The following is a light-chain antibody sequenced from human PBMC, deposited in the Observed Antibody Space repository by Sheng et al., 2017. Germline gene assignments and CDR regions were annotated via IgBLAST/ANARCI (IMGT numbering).Light chain of an antibody. CDR1: QGISND. J-gene: IGKJ1*01. Sequence: DIQMTQSPSSLSASVGDRVTITCRASQGISNDLAWYQQKPGTNPKLLIYGVSTLQSGVPSRFSGSGSGTDFTLTINTLQPEDVATYYCQSMTVPRGPFGLRDQGRKSN. CDR3: QSMTVPRGP. V-gene: IGKV1-27*01. CDR2: GVS.